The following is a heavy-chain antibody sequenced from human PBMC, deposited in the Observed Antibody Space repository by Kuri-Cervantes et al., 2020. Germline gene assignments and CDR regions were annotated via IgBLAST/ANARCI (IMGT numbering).Heavy chain of an antibody. J-gene: IGHJ4*02. V-gene: IGHV3-74*01. D-gene: IGHD3-22*01. Sequence: GESLKISCAASGFNFGPFWMHWVRQAPGMGLQWVAHINSDGSTIRYADSVKGRFIISRDNAKDTLYLQMNSLRADDTALYYCAKDIDSSESSAIDYWGQGTLVTVSS. CDR2: INSDGSTI. CDR1: GFNFGPFW. CDR3: AKDIDSSESSAIDY.